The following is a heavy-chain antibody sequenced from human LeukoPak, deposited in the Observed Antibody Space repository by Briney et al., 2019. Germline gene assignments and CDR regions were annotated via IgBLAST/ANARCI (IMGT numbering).Heavy chain of an antibody. CDR3: TTVDYGGLLPDY. Sequence: GGSLRLSCAASGFTFSSYWMHWVRQAPGKGLVWVSRINTDGSSTSYADSVKGRFTISRDNAKNTLYLQMNSLKTEDTAVYYCTTVDYGGLLPDYWGQGTLVTVSS. CDR2: INTDGSST. CDR1: GFTFSSYW. V-gene: IGHV3-74*01. J-gene: IGHJ4*02. D-gene: IGHD3-10*01.